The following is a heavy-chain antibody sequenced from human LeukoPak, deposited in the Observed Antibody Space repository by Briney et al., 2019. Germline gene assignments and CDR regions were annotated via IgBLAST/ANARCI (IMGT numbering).Heavy chain of an antibody. CDR2: INHSGST. CDR1: GGSFSGYY. V-gene: IGHV4-34*01. J-gene: IGHJ4*02. D-gene: IGHD2-2*01. CDR3: ASSRVPAFRGLDY. Sequence: SETLSLTCAVYGGSFSGYYWSWIRQPPGKGLEWTGEINHSGSTNYNPSLKSRVTISVDTSKNQFSLKLSSVTAADTAVYYCASSRVPAFRGLDYWGQGTLVTVSS.